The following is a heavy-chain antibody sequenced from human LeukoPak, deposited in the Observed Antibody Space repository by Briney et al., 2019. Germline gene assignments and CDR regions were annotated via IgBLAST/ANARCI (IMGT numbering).Heavy chain of an antibody. V-gene: IGHV1-2*02. D-gene: IGHD4-17*01. CDR1: GYSFTGYY. J-gene: IGHJ6*03. Sequence: GASVKVSCKASGYSFTGYYMHWVRQAPGQGLEWMGWINPYSGGTNYAQKFQGRVTMTRDTSISTAYMELSRLRSDDTAVYYCVRDRTEFMTTVTTRNYYYYYMDVCGKGTTVTISS. CDR2: INPYSGGT. CDR3: VRDRTEFMTTVTTRNYYYYYMDV.